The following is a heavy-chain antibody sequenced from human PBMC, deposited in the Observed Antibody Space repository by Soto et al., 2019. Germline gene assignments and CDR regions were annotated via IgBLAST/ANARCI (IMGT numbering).Heavy chain of an antibody. V-gene: IGHV4-38-2*01. Sequence: SSETLSLTCAVSGYSIGSGYYWAWIRQSPGKGLEWIGSIYHAGSVYYNPSLNGRVALSMDTSKNHFSLKLTSVTAADTAVYYCERTFDYYGMGVWGQGTTVPVSS. CDR3: ERTFDYYGMGV. CDR2: IYHAGSV. J-gene: IGHJ6*02. CDR1: GYSIGSGYY.